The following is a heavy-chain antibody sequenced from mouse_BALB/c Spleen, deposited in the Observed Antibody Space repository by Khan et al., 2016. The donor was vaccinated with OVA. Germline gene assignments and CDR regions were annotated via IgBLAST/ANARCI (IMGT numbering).Heavy chain of an antibody. CDR1: GYTFTNYG. CDR2: INTYTGEP. Sequence: QIQLVQSGPELKKPGETVKISCKASGYTFTNYGMNWVKQSPGKALKWMGWINTYTGEPTYADDFKGRFAFSLETSANTAYLQINNLKNEDTATYCCARSPYFSYTLDHWGQGTSVTVSS. V-gene: IGHV9-3-1*01. J-gene: IGHJ4*01. CDR3: ARSPYFSYTLDH.